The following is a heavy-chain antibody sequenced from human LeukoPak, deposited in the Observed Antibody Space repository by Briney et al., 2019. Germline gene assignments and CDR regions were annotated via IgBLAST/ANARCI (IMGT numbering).Heavy chain of an antibody. CDR2: IYHSGST. J-gene: IGHJ3*02. CDR1: GGSISSSFYY. Sequence: PSETLSLTCTVSGGSISSSFYYWGWIRQPPGKGLEWIGSIYHSGSTYYNPSLKSRVTISVDTSRNQFSLKLSSVTAADTAVYYCARVSDGDAFDIWGQGTMVTVSS. CDR3: ARVSDGDAFDI. V-gene: IGHV4-39*07. D-gene: IGHD3-10*01.